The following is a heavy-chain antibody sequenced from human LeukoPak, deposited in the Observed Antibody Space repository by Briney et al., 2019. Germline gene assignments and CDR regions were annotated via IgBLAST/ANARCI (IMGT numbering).Heavy chain of an antibody. CDR1: GGSISSGGYY. CDR2: IYYSGST. CDR3: ARDLGQQQLVPEVFDY. D-gene: IGHD6-13*01. J-gene: IGHJ4*02. Sequence: SQTLSLTCTVSGGSISSGGYYWSWIRQHPGKGLEWIGYIYYSGSTYYNPSLKSRVTISVDTSKNQFSLKLSSVTAADTAVYYCARDLGQQQLVPEVFDYWGQGTLVTVSS. V-gene: IGHV4-31*03.